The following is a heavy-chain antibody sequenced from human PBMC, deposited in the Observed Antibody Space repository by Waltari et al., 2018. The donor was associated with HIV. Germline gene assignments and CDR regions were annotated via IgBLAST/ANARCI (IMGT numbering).Heavy chain of an antibody. CDR2: IIGSGTDM. CDR1: GSTFNNYN. D-gene: IGHD3-10*01. Sequence: EVQLVESGGRLVKPGGSLRLSCAASGSTFNNYNMNWVRQVQGKWLDVVSSIIGSGTDMFFADSMHGRFTVSRDNTKKLLYLHRSSLRAEDTAVYCCARELASVSSDIPVFDSWGQGTLVTVSS. J-gene: IGHJ4*02. CDR3: ARELASVSSDIPVFDS. V-gene: IGHV3-21*01.